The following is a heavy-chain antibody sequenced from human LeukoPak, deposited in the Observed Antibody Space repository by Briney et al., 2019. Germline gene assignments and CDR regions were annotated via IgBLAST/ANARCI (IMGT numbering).Heavy chain of an antibody. CDR3: ARVGSGITRDY. J-gene: IGHJ4*02. CDR2: ISTDGTST. Sequence: PGGSLRLSCAASGFTFSDYWMHWVCQTPGKGLVWVSRISTDGTSTSYADSAKGRFTISRDNAKKTLYLQMNSLRAEDTAVYFCARVGSGITRDYWGQGTLVTVSS. V-gene: IGHV3-74*01. CDR1: GFTFSDYW. D-gene: IGHD1-1*01.